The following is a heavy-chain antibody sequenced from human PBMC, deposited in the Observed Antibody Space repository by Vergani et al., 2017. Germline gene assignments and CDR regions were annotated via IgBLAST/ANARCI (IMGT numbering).Heavy chain of an antibody. J-gene: IGHJ3*02. D-gene: IGHD2-15*01. CDR1: GYRFTSYW. CDR2: IYPGDSDT. V-gene: IGHV5-51*03. Sequence: EVQLVQSGAEVKKPGESLKISCKGSGYRFTSYWIGWVRQMPGKGLEWMGIIYPGDSDTRYSPSFQGQVPISADKSISTAYLQWSSLKASDTAMYYCARIVVVVAEEIDAFDIWGQGTIVTVSS. CDR3: ARIVVVVAEEIDAFDI.